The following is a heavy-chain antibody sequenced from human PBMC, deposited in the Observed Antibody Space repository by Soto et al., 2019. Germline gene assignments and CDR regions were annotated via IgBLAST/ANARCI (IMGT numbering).Heavy chain of an antibody. V-gene: IGHV1-18*04. Sequence: QAQLVQSGAEVQKPGASVKVSCTASGYTFTSYGVSWVRQAPGQGIEWIGWISTKIGNTNYAQKLKGRVTMTTDASTREAYTELRSLRSDDTSVYYCARDRGGGMDVWGQGTTVTVSS. D-gene: IGHD3-10*01. CDR1: GYTFTSYG. CDR2: ISTKIGNT. J-gene: IGHJ6*02. CDR3: ARDRGGGMDV.